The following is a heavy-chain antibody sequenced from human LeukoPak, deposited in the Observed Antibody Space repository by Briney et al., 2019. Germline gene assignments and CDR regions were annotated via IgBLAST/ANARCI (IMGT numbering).Heavy chain of an antibody. Sequence: GGSLRLSCAPSSHTFRFYSMLWVRQAPGKGLEWVSAISGSGCSTYYADSVKGRFTISRDNSKNTLYPQMNSLRAEDTAIYYCAAVFADIVEVTALGVGAFDIWGQGTMVTVSS. D-gene: IGHD2-21*02. J-gene: IGHJ3*02. V-gene: IGHV3-23*01. CDR3: AAVFADIVEVTALGVGAFDI. CDR1: SHTFRFYS. CDR2: ISGSGCST.